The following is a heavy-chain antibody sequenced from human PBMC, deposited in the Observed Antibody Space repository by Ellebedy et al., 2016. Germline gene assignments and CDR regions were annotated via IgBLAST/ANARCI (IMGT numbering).Heavy chain of an antibody. D-gene: IGHD2-2*01. Sequence: SVRVSCXASVGTFSSYAISWVRQAPGQGLEWMGRIIPILGIANYAQKFQGRVTITADKSTSTAYMELSSLRSEDTAVYYCARDDAYCSSTSCWGQGTLVTVSS. CDR1: VGTFSSYA. V-gene: IGHV1-69*04. J-gene: IGHJ4*02. CDR2: IIPILGIA. CDR3: ARDDAYCSSTSC.